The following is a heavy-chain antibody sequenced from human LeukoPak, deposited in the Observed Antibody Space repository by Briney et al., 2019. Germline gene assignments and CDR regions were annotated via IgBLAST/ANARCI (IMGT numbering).Heavy chain of an antibody. J-gene: IGHJ5*02. CDR1: GYSFTSYW. V-gene: IGHV5-51*01. Sequence: GESLKISCQGSGYSFTSYWIGWVRQMPGKGLEWMGIIYPGDSGTRYSPSFQGQVTISADKSISTAYLQWSSLKASDTAMYYCARHSAVAGTDRWFDPWGQGTLVTVSS. CDR2: IYPGDSGT. D-gene: IGHD6-19*01. CDR3: ARHSAVAGTDRWFDP.